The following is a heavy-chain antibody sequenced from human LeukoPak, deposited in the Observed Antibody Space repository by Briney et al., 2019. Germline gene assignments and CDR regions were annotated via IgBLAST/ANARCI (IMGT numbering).Heavy chain of an antibody. V-gene: IGHV1-18*01. J-gene: IGHJ5*02. CDR2: ISAYNGDT. D-gene: IGHD2-15*01. CDR1: GYTFTSYG. Sequence: ASVKVSCKASGYTFTSYGISWVRQAPGQGLEWMGWISAYNGDTNYGQNFQDRVTMTTDPSTSTAYMELRSLRSDDTAVYYCVRDWYCSGGTCHNCFDPWGQGTLVTVSP. CDR3: VRDWYCSGGTCHNCFDP.